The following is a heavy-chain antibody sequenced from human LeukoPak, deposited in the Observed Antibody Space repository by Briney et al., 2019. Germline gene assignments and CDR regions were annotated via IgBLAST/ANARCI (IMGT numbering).Heavy chain of an antibody. V-gene: IGHV3-23*01. D-gene: IGHD6-13*01. J-gene: IGHJ4*02. CDR2: ISGRGGST. Sequence: GGSLRLSCAASGFTISSYALNWVRQAPGKGLEWVSGISGRGGSTYYADSVKGRFTISRDISKNTVYLQMNSLRAEDTAVYYCAKAAGSSWYQYYFHFWGQGTLVTVSS. CDR3: AKAAGSSWYQYYFHF. CDR1: GFTISSYA.